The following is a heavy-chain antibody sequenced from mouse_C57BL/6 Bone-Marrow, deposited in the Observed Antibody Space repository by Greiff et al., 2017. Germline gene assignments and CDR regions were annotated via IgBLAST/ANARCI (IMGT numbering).Heavy chain of an antibody. V-gene: IGHV1-72*01. D-gene: IGHD1-1*01. CDR2: IDPNSGGT. J-gene: IGHJ4*01. Sequence: QVQLQQPGAELVKPGASVKLSCKASGYTFTSYWMHWVKQRPGRGLEWIGRIDPNSGGTKYNEKFKSKATLTVDKPSSTAYMQLSSLTSEDSAVYCSARGGYYGSSSYYAMDYWGQGTSVTVSS. CDR3: ARGGYYGSSSYYAMDY. CDR1: GYTFTSYW.